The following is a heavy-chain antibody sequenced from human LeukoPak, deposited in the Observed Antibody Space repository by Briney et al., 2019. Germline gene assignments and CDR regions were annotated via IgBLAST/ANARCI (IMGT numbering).Heavy chain of an antibody. CDR1: GLTFSSYW. V-gene: IGHV3-74*01. CDR3: ARLPTGSPLHY. D-gene: IGHD1-14*01. J-gene: IGHJ4*02. Sequence: GGSLRLSCAASGLTFSSYWMHWVRQAPGEGLVWVSSISSDGSSTRYADSVKGRFTISRDNAKDTLYLQMNSLRAEDTAVYYCARLPTGSPLHYWGQGTLVTVSS. CDR2: ISSDGSST.